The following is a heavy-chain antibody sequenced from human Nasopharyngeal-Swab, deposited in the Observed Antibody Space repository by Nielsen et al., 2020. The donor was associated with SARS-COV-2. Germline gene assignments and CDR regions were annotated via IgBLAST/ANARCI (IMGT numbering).Heavy chain of an antibody. V-gene: IGHV3-30-3*01. Sequence: SLKISCAASGFTFSRYTMHWVRQAPGKGLEWVAVISYDGSNKYYADSVKGRFTIPRDISKNTLYLQMNSLRAEDTAVFYCASTPLDSSGYYYAFHYWGRGTLVTVSS. CDR3: ASTPLDSSGYYYAFHY. J-gene: IGHJ4*02. CDR1: GFTFSRYT. D-gene: IGHD3-22*01. CDR2: ISYDGSNK.